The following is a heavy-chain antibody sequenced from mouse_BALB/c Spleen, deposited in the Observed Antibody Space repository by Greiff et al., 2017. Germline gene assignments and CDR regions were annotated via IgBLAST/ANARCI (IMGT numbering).Heavy chain of an antibody. J-gene: IGHJ2*01. D-gene: IGHD2-4*01. CDR2: INPSTGYT. CDR1: GYTFTSYW. V-gene: IGHV1-7*01. CDR3: ASIYYDYDGFDY. Sequence: VQVVESGAELAKPGASVKMSCKASGYTFTSYWMHWVKQRPGQGLEWIGYINPSTGYTEYNQKFKDKATLTADKSSSTAYMQLSSLTSEDSAVYYCASIYYDYDGFDYWGQGTTLTVSS.